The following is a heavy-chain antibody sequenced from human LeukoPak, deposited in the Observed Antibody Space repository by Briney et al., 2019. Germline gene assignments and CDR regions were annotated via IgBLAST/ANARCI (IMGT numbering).Heavy chain of an antibody. CDR3: ARDSSYGGNEDY. CDR2: ISSSSSYI. V-gene: IGHV3-21*01. D-gene: IGHD4-23*01. J-gene: IGHJ4*02. Sequence: PGGSLRLSCAASGFTFSTYAMSWVRQAPGKGLEWVSSISSSSSYIYYADSVKGRFTISRDNAKNSLYLQMNSLRAEDTAVYYCARDSSYGGNEDYWGQGTLVTVSS. CDR1: GFTFSTYA.